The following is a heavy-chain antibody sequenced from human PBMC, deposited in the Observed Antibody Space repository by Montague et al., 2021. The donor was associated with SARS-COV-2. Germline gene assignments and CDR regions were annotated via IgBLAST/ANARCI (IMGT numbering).Heavy chain of an antibody. CDR1: GGSIGSYN. D-gene: IGHD3-10*01. V-gene: IGHV4-59*01. CDR2: INYSGSN. J-gene: IGHJ4*02. CDR3: ARSLDPSGTYYLPY. Sequence: SETLSLTCSVSGGSIGSYNWCWFRQLPAKGLEWIGHINYSGSNTYSPSSNSRVTIAIDTTKNKYSLKLSSVTAADTAVYYCARSLDPSGTYYLPYWGQGTLVTVSS.